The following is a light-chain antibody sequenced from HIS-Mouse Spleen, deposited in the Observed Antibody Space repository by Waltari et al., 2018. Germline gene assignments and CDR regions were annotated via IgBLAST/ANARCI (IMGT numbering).Light chain of an antibody. CDR1: QGISSY. Sequence: DIQLTQSPSFLSASVGDRVTTTCRASQGISSYLAWYQQKPGKAPKLLISAASTLQSGVPSRFSGSGSGTEFTLTISSLQPEDFATYYCQQLNSYPPTFGQGTKVEIK. CDR2: AAS. V-gene: IGKV1-9*01. CDR3: QQLNSYPPT. J-gene: IGKJ1*01.